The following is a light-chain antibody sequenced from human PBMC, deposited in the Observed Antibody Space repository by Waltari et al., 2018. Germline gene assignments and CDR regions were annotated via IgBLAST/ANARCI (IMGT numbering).Light chain of an antibody. J-gene: IGLJ2*01. Sequence: NFMLTQPHSVSESAGKTVIISCTGSSDNIANNYVHWYQHRPGSAPVTLIYEDNQRASGVPDRFSGSIDSSSNSASLTISGLRTEDEAYYFCQSYYAYDVIFGGGTKLTVL. CDR2: EDN. CDR1: SDNIANNY. CDR3: QSYYAYDVI. V-gene: IGLV6-57*02.